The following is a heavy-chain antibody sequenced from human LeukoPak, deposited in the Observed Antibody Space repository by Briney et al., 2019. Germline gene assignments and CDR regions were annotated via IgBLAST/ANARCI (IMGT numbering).Heavy chain of an antibody. CDR2: VSASIGDT. CDR1: GYTFTSYG. J-gene: IGHJ5*02. D-gene: IGHD2-15*01. V-gene: IGHV1-18*01. Sequence: GASVKVSCKASGYTFTSYGISWVRLAPGQGLEWMGWVSASIGDTNYAQKVQDRVIMTTDTSTSTAFMELRSLRSDDTAVYYCARDWYCSGGTCYDRFDPWGQGTLVTVSS. CDR3: ARDWYCSGGTCYDRFDP.